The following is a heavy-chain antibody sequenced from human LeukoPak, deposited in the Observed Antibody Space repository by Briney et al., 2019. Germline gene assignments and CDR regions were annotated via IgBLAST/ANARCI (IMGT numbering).Heavy chain of an antibody. J-gene: IGHJ4*02. D-gene: IGHD3-10*01. CDR1: GYTFTSYY. CDR2: INPSGGST. V-gene: IGHV1-46*01. CDR3: ARVHSIDYGSGSPFDY. Sequence: ASVKVSCKASGYTFTSYYMHWVRQAPGQGLEWMGIINPSGGSTSYAQKFQGRVTMTRDMSTSTVYMELSSLRSEDTAVYYCARVHSIDYGSGSPFDYWGQGTLVTVSS.